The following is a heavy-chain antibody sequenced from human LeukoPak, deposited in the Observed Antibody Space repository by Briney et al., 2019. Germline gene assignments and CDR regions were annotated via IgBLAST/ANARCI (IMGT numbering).Heavy chain of an antibody. Sequence: SETLSLTCTVSGGSISRYYWSWIRQPPGKGLEWIGYIYYSGSTNYNPSLKSRVTISVDTSKNQFSLKLSSVTAADTAVYYCAREKDYVWGSYRAYNWFDPWGQGTLVTVSS. D-gene: IGHD3-16*02. CDR1: GGSISRYY. CDR3: AREKDYVWGSYRAYNWFDP. CDR2: IYYSGST. V-gene: IGHV4-59*01. J-gene: IGHJ5*02.